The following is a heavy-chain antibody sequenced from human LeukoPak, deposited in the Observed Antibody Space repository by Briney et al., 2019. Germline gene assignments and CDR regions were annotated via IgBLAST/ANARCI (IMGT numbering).Heavy chain of an antibody. D-gene: IGHD2-2*02. CDR2: ISGSGGST. J-gene: IGHJ4*02. V-gene: IGHV3-23*01. Sequence: PGGSLRLSCAASSFCFSDYCMSWVRQAPGKGLEWVSAISGSGGSTYYADSVKGRFTISRDNSKNTLYLQMNSLRAEDTAVYYCAKDSYTSTHWGQGTLVTVSS. CDR1: SFCFSDYC. CDR3: AKDSYTSTH.